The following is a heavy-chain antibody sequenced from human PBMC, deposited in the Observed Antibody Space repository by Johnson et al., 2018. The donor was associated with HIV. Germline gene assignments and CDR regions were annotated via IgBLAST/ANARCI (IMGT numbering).Heavy chain of an antibody. V-gene: IGHV3-15*01. CDR1: GFTFTNAW. Sequence: MQLVESGGGVVQPGRSLRLSCVASGFTFTNAWMSWVRQAPGKGLEWVGRIKSETDGGRIDYAAPVKGRFSISRDDSKNMLYLQMNSLKIEDTAVYFCTAEAAIHLWLIDAFDIWGQGTMVTVSS. CDR2: IKSETDGGRI. CDR3: TAEAAIHLWLIDAFDI. D-gene: IGHD5-18*01. J-gene: IGHJ3*02.